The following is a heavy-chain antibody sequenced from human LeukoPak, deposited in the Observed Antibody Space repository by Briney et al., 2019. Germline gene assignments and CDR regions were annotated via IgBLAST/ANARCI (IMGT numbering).Heavy chain of an antibody. CDR1: GFTFSSYA. J-gene: IGHJ4*02. CDR2: ISGSGGST. V-gene: IGHV3-23*01. D-gene: IGHD2-2*01. Sequence: SGGSLRLSCAASGFTFSSYAMSWVRQAPGKGLEWVSAISGSGGSTYYADSVKGRFTISRDNSKNTLYLQMNSLRAGDTAVYYCAKDRAVVPAATYDYWGQGTLVTVSS. CDR3: AKDRAVVPAATYDY.